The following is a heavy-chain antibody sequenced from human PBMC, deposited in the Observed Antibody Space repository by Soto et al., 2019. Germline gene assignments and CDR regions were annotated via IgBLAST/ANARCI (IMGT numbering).Heavy chain of an antibody. D-gene: IGHD4-17*01. CDR3: ARGEEPTVPNAFDI. V-gene: IGHV4-30-2*01. J-gene: IGHJ3*02. CDR2: IYHSGST. Sequence: QLQLQESGSGLVKPSQTLSLTCAVSGGSISSGGYSWSWIRQPPGKGLEWIGYIYHSGSTYYNPSIKSRVTISVDRSKNQFSMKLSSVTAADTAVYYCARGEEPTVPNAFDIWGQGTMVTVSS. CDR1: GGSISSGGYS.